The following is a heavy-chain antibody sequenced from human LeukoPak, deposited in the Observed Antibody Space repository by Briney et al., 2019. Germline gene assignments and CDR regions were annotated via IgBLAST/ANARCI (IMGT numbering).Heavy chain of an antibody. D-gene: IGHD2-2*01. CDR2: IDYSGST. CDR3: ARTVPAAKAFDY. V-gene: IGHV4-30-4*01. J-gene: IGHJ4*02. Sequence: SETLSLTCTVSGGSISSGDYYWSWIRQPPGKGLEWIGYIDYSGSTYYNPSLKSRVTISVDTSKNQFSLKLSSVTAADTAVYYCARTVPAAKAFDYWGQGTLVTVSS. CDR1: GGSISSGDYY.